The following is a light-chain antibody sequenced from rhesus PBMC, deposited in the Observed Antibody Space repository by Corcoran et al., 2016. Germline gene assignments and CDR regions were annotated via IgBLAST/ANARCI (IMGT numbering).Light chain of an antibody. Sequence: DIQMTQSPSSLSASAGDRATITCQANPGISNNLAWYQQKPGKVPKLLIYKASTLQSGVPSRFSGSGSGTDFTLTLISLQPEDFATYCFQHSSGTPFSFGQGAKVEIK. J-gene: IGKJ2*01. V-gene: IGKV1-25*01. CDR1: PGISNN. CDR2: KAS. CDR3: QHSSGTPFS.